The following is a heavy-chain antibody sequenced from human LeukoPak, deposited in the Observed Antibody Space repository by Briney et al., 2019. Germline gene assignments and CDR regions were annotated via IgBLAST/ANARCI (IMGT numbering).Heavy chain of an antibody. CDR1: GFTFSSYA. Sequence: PGRSLRLSCAASGFTFSSYAMHWVRQAPGKGLEWVAVISYDGSNKYYADSVKGRFTISRDNSKNTLYLQMNSLRAEDTAVYYCETRGYTAMDLFDYWGQGTLVTVS. D-gene: IGHD5-18*01. V-gene: IGHV3-30*04. J-gene: IGHJ4*02. CDR3: ETRGYTAMDLFDY. CDR2: ISYDGSNK.